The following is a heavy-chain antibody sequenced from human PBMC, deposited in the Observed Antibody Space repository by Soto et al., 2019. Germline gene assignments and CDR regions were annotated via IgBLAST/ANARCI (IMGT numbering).Heavy chain of an antibody. CDR3: ARDYYDSGGIHWVDP. J-gene: IGHJ5*02. Sequence: PWETLSLTCPVSGCSVSSNSYYWSWFRQPPGKGLEWIGYIYYSGNTNYNPSLKSRVTISIDTSKNQFSLRVNSVTAADTAVYYCARDYYDSGGIHWVDPWGQGCMVTVYS. CDR2: IYYSGNT. V-gene: IGHV4-61*01. CDR1: GCSVSSNSYY. D-gene: IGHD3-22*01.